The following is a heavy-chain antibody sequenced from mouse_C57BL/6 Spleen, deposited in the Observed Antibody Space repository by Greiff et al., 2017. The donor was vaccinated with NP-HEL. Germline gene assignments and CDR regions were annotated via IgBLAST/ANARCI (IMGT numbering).Heavy chain of an antibody. V-gene: IGHV1-80*01. CDR3: ARGSSKYYYAMDY. CDR2: IYPGDGDT. CDR1: GYAFSSYW. J-gene: IGHJ4*01. Sequence: QVQLKQSGAELVKPGASVKISCKASGYAFSSYWMNWVKQRPGKGLEWIGQIYPGDGDTNYNGKFKGKATLTADKSSSTAYMQLSSLTSEDSAVYCCARGSSKYYYAMDYWGQGTSVTVSS.